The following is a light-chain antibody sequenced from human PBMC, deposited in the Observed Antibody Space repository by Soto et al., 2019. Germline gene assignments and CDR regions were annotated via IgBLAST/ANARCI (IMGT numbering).Light chain of an antibody. CDR1: QSVKSSY. CDR2: GTS. CDR3: QQYGSSIT. V-gene: IGKV3-20*01. J-gene: IGKJ5*01. Sequence: EIVLTPSPGTLSLSPGERATLPCRASQSVKSSYLAWYQHKPGQPPRLLIYGTSSRATGIPDRFSGSGSGKEFPLTISRLEPEDFAVYYCQQYGSSITFGQGTRREI.